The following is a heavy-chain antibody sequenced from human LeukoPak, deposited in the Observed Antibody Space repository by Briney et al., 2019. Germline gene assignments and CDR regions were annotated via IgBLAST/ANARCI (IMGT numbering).Heavy chain of an antibody. CDR1: GGSICGTSYY. CDR2: IYYSGNA. V-gene: IGHV4-39*01. CDR3: ASQLDTTGDYAGFFDS. J-gene: IGHJ4*02. Sequence: SETLSLTCTVSGGSICGTSYYWGWIRQPPGKGLEWIGSIYYSGNAFYNPSLKSRVTILVDTSKNQFSLEVDSVTAADTAMYYCASQLDTTGDYAGFFDSWGQGALVTVSS. D-gene: IGHD3-9*01.